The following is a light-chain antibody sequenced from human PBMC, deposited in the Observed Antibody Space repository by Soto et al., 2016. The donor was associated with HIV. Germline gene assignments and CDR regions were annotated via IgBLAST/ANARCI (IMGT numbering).Light chain of an antibody. CDR1: QSISPW. J-gene: IGKJ1*01. V-gene: IGKV1-5*03. Sequence: DIQMTQSPSTLSASVGDRVTITCRASQSISPWLAWYQQKPGKAPKLLIYKSSNLQSGVPSRFSGSESGTEYTLTISSLQPDDFATYYCQQSYNTPRSFGQGTSGGDQT. CDR3: QQSYNTPRS. CDR2: KSS.